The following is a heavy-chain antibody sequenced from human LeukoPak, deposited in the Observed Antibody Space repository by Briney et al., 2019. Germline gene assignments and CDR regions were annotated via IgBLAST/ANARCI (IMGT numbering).Heavy chain of an antibody. V-gene: IGHV4-59*08. D-gene: IGHD3-16*01. Sequence: KPSETLSLTCTISGVSISSYYWTWIRQPPGKGLEWIGYIYYSGSTNYNPSLKSRVTISVDTSKNQFSLKLSSVTAADTAVYYCARSIPWGSYGYWGQGTLVTVSS. CDR3: ARSIPWGSYGY. CDR1: GVSISSYY. J-gene: IGHJ4*02. CDR2: IYYSGST.